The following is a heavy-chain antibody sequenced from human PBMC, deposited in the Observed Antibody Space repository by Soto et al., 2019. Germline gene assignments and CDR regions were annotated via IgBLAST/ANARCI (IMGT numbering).Heavy chain of an antibody. V-gene: IGHV1-24*01. CDR3: ATNLEGNYDILTGPSGI. J-gene: IGHJ3*02. CDR2: FDPEDGET. D-gene: IGHD3-9*01. Sequence: AASVKVSCKVSGYTLTELSMHWVRQAPGKGLGWMGGFDPEDGETIYAQKFQGRVTMTEDTSTDTAYMELSSLRSEDTAVYYCATNLEGNYDILTGPSGIWGQGTMVTVSS. CDR1: GYTLTELS.